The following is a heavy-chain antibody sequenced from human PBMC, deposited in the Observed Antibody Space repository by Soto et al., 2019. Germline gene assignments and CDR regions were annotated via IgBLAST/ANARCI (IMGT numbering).Heavy chain of an antibody. Sequence: GSLRLSCAASGFIFSTYSMNWVRQAPGKGLEWVSSISSSSSDYIYYADSVKGRFSISRDNAKNSLFLQMNSLRAEDTAVYYCARQGTSTKYYTMDVWGQGTTVTVSS. CDR2: ISSSSSDYI. CDR1: GFIFSTYS. CDR3: ARQGTSTKYYTMDV. V-gene: IGHV3-21*01. D-gene: IGHD2-2*01. J-gene: IGHJ6*02.